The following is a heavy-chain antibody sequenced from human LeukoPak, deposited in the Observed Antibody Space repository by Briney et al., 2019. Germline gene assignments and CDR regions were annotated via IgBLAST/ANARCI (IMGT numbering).Heavy chain of an antibody. CDR3: ATDRGWRTSGYYLYYFEY. CDR1: GFIFTNYF. D-gene: IGHD3-3*01. V-gene: IGHV3-7*01. J-gene: IGHJ4*02. Sequence: GGSLRLSCAASGFIFTNYFMSWVRRAPGKGLEWVASMKHDGSEKYYVDSVRGRFTISRDNTKNSLYLQMSSLRAEDTAVYYCATDRGWRTSGYYLYYFEYWGQGTLVTFSS. CDR2: MKHDGSEK.